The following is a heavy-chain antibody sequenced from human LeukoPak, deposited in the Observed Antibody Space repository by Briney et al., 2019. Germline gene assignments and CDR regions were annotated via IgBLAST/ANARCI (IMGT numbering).Heavy chain of an antibody. CDR2: ISGRGGIT. J-gene: IGHJ6*03. CDR3: AKTSPTHSGWYWGDYYYYYMDV. Sequence: GGSLRLSFSASGLPFINDGMGSGPQTPAKGLEWVSPISGRGGITYYADSVKGRFTISRDNSKNTLYLQMNSLRAEDTAVYYCAKTSPTHSGWYWGDYYYYYMDVWGKGTTVTISS. V-gene: IGHV3-23*01. D-gene: IGHD6-19*01. CDR1: GLPFINDG.